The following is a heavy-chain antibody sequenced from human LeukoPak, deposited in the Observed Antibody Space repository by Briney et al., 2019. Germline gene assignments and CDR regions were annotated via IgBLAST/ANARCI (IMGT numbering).Heavy chain of an antibody. V-gene: IGHV3-48*02. CDR1: GFTFSSYS. CDR2: INSRSSTI. D-gene: IGHD2-21*01. J-gene: IGHJ3*02. CDR3: AREPPRDDEAFDI. Sequence: GGSLRLSCAASGFTFSSYSMNSVRQAPGKGLEWVSYINSRSSTIYYADSVKGRFTVSRDNAKNSLYLQMNSLRDEDTAVYYCAREPPRDDEAFDIWGQGTMVTVSS.